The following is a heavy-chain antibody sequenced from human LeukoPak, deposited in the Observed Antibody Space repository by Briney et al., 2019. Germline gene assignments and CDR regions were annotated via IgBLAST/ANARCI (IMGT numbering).Heavy chain of an antibody. Sequence: GGSLRLSRAADGFSLSSAGIGCVRQAPGKGLEWVAVISYDGSNKYYADSVKGRFTISRDNSTSTLYLQMNSLKMEALTAYYCAKEVQVERRKDGFDIWGQGTMVTVSS. CDR3: AKEVQVERRKDGFDI. D-gene: IGHD1-1*01. V-gene: IGHV3-30*18. J-gene: IGHJ3*02. CDR1: GFSLSSAG. CDR2: ISYDGSNK.